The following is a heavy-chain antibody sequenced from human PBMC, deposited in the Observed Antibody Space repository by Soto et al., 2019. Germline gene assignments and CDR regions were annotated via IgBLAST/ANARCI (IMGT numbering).Heavy chain of an antibody. CDR2: IIPMFGTA. V-gene: IGHV1-69*13. J-gene: IGHJ5*02. Sequence: SVKVSCKAPGGTFSTYAISWVRQAPGQGLEWMGGIIPMFGTANYAQRFQDRVTITADESTNTVYMELSSLRSEDTAVYYCAKVGCREGGFGNGFDPWGQGTLVTVSS. CDR3: AKVGCREGGFGNGFDP. D-gene: IGHD2-8*01. CDR1: GGTFSTYA.